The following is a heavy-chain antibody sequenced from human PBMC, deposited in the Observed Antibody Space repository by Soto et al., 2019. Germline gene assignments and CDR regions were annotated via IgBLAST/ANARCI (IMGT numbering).Heavy chain of an antibody. D-gene: IGHD3-10*01. CDR1: GFCVSNNY. Sequence: GGSLRLSCAASGFCVSNNYMGWVRLAPGKGLEWDSFLYTVGNTYYRDSVKGRFTISRDTSKNIVHLQMDGLRAEDTDVYYCASALPPGWEIRGGYFDYWGQGT. CDR2: LYTVGNT. V-gene: IGHV3-53*01. CDR3: ASALPPGWEIRGGYFDY. J-gene: IGHJ4*02.